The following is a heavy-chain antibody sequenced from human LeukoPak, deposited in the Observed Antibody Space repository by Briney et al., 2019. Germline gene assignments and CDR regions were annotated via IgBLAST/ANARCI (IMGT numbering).Heavy chain of an antibody. D-gene: IGHD3-3*01. J-gene: IGHJ5*02. Sequence: PSGTLSLTCTVSGGSISSSSYYWGWIRQPPGKGLEWIGSIYYSGSTYYNPSLKSRVTISVDTSKNQFSLKLSSVTAADTAVYYCARFRGFRVVAGSWFDPWGQGTLVTVSS. CDR2: IYYSGST. CDR3: ARFRGFRVVAGSWFDP. CDR1: GGSISSSSYY. V-gene: IGHV4-39*01.